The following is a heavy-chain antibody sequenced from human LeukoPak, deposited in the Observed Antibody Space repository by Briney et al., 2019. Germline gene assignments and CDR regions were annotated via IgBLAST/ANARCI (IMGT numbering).Heavy chain of an antibody. J-gene: IGHJ4*02. CDR3: ATLRGYSYGYFDY. CDR1: GGSIRSSYYY. D-gene: IGHD5-18*01. CDR2: IYSGGST. Sequence: PSETLSLTCTVPGGSIRSSYYYWGWIRQPPGKGLEWVSVIYSGGSTYYADSVKGRFTISRDNSKNTLYLQMNSLRAEDTAVYYCATLRGYSYGYFDYWGQGTLVTVSS. V-gene: IGHV3-53*03.